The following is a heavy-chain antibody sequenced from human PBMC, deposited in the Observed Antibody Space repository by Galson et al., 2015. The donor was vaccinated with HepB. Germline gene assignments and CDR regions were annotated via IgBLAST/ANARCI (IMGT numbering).Heavy chain of an antibody. CDR1: GFTFSSYA. CDR3: AKDDAVVVPAVPRPFDY. Sequence: SLRLSCAASGFTFSSYAMSWVRQAPGKGLEWVSAISGSGGSTYYADSVKGRFTISRDNSKNTLYLQMNSLRAEDTAVYYCAKDDAVVVPAVPRPFDYWGQGTLVTVSS. D-gene: IGHD2-2*01. CDR2: ISGSGGST. J-gene: IGHJ4*02. V-gene: IGHV3-23*01.